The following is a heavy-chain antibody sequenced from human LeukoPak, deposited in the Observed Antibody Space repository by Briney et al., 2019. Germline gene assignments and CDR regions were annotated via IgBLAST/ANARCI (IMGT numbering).Heavy chain of an antibody. CDR1: GFTFSSYW. V-gene: IGHV3-7*01. Sequence: GGSLRLSCAASGFTFSSYWMSWVRQAPGKGLEWVANIKQDGSEKYYVDSVKGRFTISRDNAKSSLYLEMNSLRSYATAVYCCARASGCYDGDYWGHGTLVTVSS. J-gene: IGHJ4*01. D-gene: IGHD6-19*01. CDR3: ARASGCYDGDY. CDR2: IKQDGSEK.